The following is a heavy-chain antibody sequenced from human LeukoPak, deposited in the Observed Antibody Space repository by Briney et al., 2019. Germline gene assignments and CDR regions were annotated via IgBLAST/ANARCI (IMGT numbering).Heavy chain of an antibody. J-gene: IGHJ4*02. CDR1: GFTFSSYS. CDR2: ISSSSSYI. D-gene: IGHD3-9*01. V-gene: IGHV3-21*01. CDR3: ATEYDILTGYAYYFDY. Sequence: GGSLRLPCAASGFTFSSYSMNWVRQAPGKGLEWVSSISSSSSYIYYADSVKGRFTISRDNAKNSLYLQMNSLRAEDTAVYYCATEYDILTGYAYYFDYWGQGTLVTVSS.